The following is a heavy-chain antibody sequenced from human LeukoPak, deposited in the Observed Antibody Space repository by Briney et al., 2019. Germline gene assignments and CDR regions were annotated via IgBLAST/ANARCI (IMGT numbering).Heavy chain of an antibody. V-gene: IGHV4-59*01. D-gene: IGHD5-12*01. Sequence: KASETLSLTCTVSGGSTNSYYWSWIRQSPGKGLEWIGYAAYSGSTNYNPSHKSRVTISLDTSKNQFSLKLSSVTAADTAVYYCARTVSGYYFNAWGPGTLVTVSS. J-gene: IGHJ5*02. CDR1: GGSTNSYY. CDR2: AAYSGST. CDR3: ARTVSGYYFNA.